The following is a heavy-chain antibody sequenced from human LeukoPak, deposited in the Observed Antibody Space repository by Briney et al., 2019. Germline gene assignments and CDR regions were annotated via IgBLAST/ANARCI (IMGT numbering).Heavy chain of an antibody. CDR1: GYTFTDCY. CDR3: ARGIGGSGFVRGEDAFDI. J-gene: IGHJ3*02. CDR2: MNPNSGGT. V-gene: IGHV1-2*02. D-gene: IGHD3-16*01. Sequence: GPVKVSCKASGYTFTDCYLHWVRQAPGQGFEWMGWMNPNSGGTHDPLKFQGRVTMTRDTSITTAYLELSRLRSDDTAVYFCARGIGGSGFVRGEDAFDIWGQGTVVTVSS.